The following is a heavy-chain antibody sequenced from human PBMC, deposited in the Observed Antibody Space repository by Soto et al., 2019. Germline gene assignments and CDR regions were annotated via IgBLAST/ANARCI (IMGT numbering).Heavy chain of an antibody. V-gene: IGHV1-69*04. CDR3: AREEYYYGSGAFFDY. CDR2: IIPILGIA. D-gene: IGHD3-10*01. J-gene: IGHJ4*02. Sequence: GASVKVSCKASGGTFSSYTISWVRQAPGQGLEWMGRIIPILGIANYAQKFRGRVTITADKSTSTAYMELSSLRSEDTAVYYCAREEYYYGSGAFFDYWGQGTLVTVSS. CDR1: GGTFSSYT.